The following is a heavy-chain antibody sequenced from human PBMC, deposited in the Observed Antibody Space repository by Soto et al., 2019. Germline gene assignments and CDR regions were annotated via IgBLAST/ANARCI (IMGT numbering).Heavy chain of an antibody. V-gene: IGHV1-69*02. CDR2: IIPILCIA. CDR3: AIWGSSGWYFDY. Sequence: QVQLVQSGAEVKKPGSSVKVSCKASGVTFSSYTISWVRQAPGQGLEWMGRIIPILCIANYTQKFQGRVTITADKSTMTANMELSSLRSDDTAVYYCAIWGSSGWYFDYWGQGTLVTVSS. J-gene: IGHJ4*02. D-gene: IGHD6-19*01. CDR1: GVTFSSYT.